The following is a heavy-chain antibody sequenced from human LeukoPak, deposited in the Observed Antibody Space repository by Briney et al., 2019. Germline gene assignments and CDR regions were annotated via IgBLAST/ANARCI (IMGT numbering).Heavy chain of an antibody. Sequence: GESLKISCKGSGYSFTSYRIGWVRQMPGKGLEWMGIIYPGDPDTRYSPSFQGQVTISADKSISTAYLQWSSLKASDTAMYYCARSDCSSTSCPLDYWGQGTLVTVSS. CDR2: IYPGDPDT. V-gene: IGHV5-51*01. CDR1: GYSFTSYR. D-gene: IGHD2-2*01. CDR3: ARSDCSSTSCPLDY. J-gene: IGHJ4*02.